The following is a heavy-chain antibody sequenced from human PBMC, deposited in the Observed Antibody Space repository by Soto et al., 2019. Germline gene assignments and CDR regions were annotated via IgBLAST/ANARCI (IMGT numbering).Heavy chain of an antibody. CDR2: ISYDGSNK. J-gene: IGHJ4*02. V-gene: IGHV3-30*18. D-gene: IGHD6-19*01. Sequence: QVQLVESGGGVVQPGRSLRLSCAASGFTLSSYGMHWVRQAPGKGLEWVAVISYDGSNKYYADSVKGRFTISRDNSKNTLYLQMNSLRAEDTAVYYCANLHSIAVAGGFDYWGQGTLVTVSS. CDR1: GFTLSSYG. CDR3: ANLHSIAVAGGFDY.